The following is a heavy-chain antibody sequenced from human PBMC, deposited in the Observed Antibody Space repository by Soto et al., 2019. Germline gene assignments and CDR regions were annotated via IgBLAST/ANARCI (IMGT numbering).Heavy chain of an antibody. CDR3: ASTQPNVLRYFDWLPMKY. CDR1: GGSFSGYY. J-gene: IGHJ4*02. CDR2: INHSGST. D-gene: IGHD3-9*01. Sequence: SETLSLTCAVYGGSFSGYYWSRIRQPPGKGLEWIGEINHSGSTNYNPSLKSRVTISVDTSKNQFSLKLSSVTAADTAVYYCASTQPNVLRYFDWLPMKYWGQGTLVTVSS. V-gene: IGHV4-34*01.